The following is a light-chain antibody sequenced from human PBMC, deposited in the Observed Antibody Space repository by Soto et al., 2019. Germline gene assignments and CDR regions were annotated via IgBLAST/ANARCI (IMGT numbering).Light chain of an antibody. J-gene: IGKJ4*01. Sequence: DIQMTQSPSFVPASVGDSVTITCRASQAVSTWLAWYQQKPGGAPRLLIYAASTLQSGVPSRFSGSGSGTDFTLTIRSLQPEDFATYYCQQSNSFPRTFGGGTKVDIK. CDR3: QQSNSFPRT. CDR1: QAVSTW. CDR2: AAS. V-gene: IGKV1-12*01.